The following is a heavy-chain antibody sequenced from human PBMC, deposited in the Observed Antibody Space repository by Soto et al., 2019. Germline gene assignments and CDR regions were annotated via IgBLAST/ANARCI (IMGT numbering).Heavy chain of an antibody. CDR2: IIPEFDAT. Sequence: QVQLVQSGAEVKKPGSSVKVSCKASGGTFSSYTIIWVRQAPGQGLEWMGGIIPEFDATNYAQKFKGRVTINADESTTTAHMELSSLRFEDTAVDCCARKEFDWLSGVETGKDYWGQGTLVTVSS. D-gene: IGHD3-9*01. CDR3: ARKEFDWLSGVETGKDY. J-gene: IGHJ4*02. CDR1: GGTFSSYT. V-gene: IGHV1-69*01.